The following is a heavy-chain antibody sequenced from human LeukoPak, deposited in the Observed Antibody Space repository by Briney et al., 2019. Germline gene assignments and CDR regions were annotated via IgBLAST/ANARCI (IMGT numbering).Heavy chain of an antibody. J-gene: IGHJ1*01. CDR1: GYIFTSYF. Sequence: GASVKVSCKASGYIFTSYFMHWVRQAPGQGLEWMGLINPSGGSTNYAQKFQGRVTITADESTSTAYMELSSLRSEDTAVYYCARYGSSSWYDKYFQHWGQGTLVTVSS. D-gene: IGHD6-13*01. CDR3: ARYGSSSWYDKYFQH. V-gene: IGHV1-46*01. CDR2: INPSGGST.